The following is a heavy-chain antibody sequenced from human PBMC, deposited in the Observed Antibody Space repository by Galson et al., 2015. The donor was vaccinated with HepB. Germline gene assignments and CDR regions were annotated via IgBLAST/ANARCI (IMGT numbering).Heavy chain of an antibody. J-gene: IGHJ5*02. CDR1: GYTFTSYA. CDR3: ARTAAGTRGWFDP. CDR2: INAGNGNT. D-gene: IGHD6-13*01. Sequence: SVKVSCKASGYTFTSYAMHWVRQAPGQRLEWMGWINAGNGNTKYSQKFQGRVTITRDTSASTAYMELSSLRSEDTAVYYCARTAAGTRGWFDPWGQGTLVTVSS. V-gene: IGHV1-3*01.